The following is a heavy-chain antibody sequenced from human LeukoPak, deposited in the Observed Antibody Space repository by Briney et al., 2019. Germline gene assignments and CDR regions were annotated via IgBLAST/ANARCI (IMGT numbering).Heavy chain of an antibody. CDR2: IDNDGHGI. CDR3: VTGGGWVPSFGVVTHIDV. CDR1: GFTFGGYW. D-gene: IGHD3-3*01. J-gene: IGHJ6*03. Sequence: GGSLRLSCAASGFTFGGYWMHWVRQGPEKGLELVSRIDNDGHGILYADSVKGRFTTSRDNAKNTLYLQMNSLRFEDTAVYYCVTGGGWVPSFGVVTHIDVWGKGTTVAVSS. V-gene: IGHV3-74*03.